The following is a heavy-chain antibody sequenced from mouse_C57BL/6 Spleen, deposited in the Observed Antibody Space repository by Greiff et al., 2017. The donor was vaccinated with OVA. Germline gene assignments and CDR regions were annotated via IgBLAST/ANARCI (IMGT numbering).Heavy chain of an antibody. CDR1: GYTFTSYW. CDR3: ARSTLYYFDY. V-gene: IGHV1-69*01. Sequence: VKLQQPGAELVMPGASVKLSCKASGYTFTSYWMHWVKQRPGQGLEWIGEIDPSDSYTNYNQKFKGKSTLTVDKSSSTAYMQLSSLTSEDSAVYYCARSTLYYFDYWGQGTTLTVSS. D-gene: IGHD2-1*01. CDR2: IDPSDSYT. J-gene: IGHJ2*01.